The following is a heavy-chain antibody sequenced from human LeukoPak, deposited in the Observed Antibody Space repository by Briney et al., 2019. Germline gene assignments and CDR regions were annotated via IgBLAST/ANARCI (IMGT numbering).Heavy chain of an antibody. J-gene: IGHJ3*02. CDR2: IYYSGST. Sequence: SETLSLTCIVSGGSISSYYWSWIRQPPGKGLEWIGYIYYSGSTNYNPSLKSRVTISVDTSKNQFSLKLSSVTAADTAVYYCARFGTHDAFDIWGQGTMVTVSS. D-gene: IGHD3-10*01. CDR3: ARFGTHDAFDI. CDR1: GGSISSYY. V-gene: IGHV4-59*08.